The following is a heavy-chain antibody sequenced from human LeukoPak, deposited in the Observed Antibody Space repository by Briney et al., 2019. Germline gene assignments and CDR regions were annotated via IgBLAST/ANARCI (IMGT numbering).Heavy chain of an antibody. CDR1: GLTFSSYA. V-gene: IGHV3-23*01. J-gene: IGHJ6*02. Sequence: GGSLRLSCAASGLTFSSYAMRWVRQAPGKGLEWVSTISGSGASTYYADSVKGRFTISRDNSKNTLYLQMNSLSAEDTAVYYCARPYSSSWSHYYYYGMDVWGQGTTVTVSS. CDR2: ISGSGAST. CDR3: ARPYSSSWSHYYYYGMDV. D-gene: IGHD6-13*01.